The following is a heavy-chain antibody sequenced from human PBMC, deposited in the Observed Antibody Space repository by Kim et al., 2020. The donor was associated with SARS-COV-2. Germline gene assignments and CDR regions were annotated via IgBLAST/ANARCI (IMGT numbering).Heavy chain of an antibody. CDR2: ISSSSSYI. CDR1: GFTFSSYS. J-gene: IGHJ6*02. D-gene: IGHD3-3*01. CDR3: ARSLLRFLEWFPNYYYGMDV. Sequence: GGSLRLSCAASGFTFSSYSMNWVRQAPGKGLEWVSSISSSSSYIYYADSVKGRFTISRDNAKNSLYLQMNSLRAEDTAVYYCARSLLRFLEWFPNYYYGMDVWGQGTTVTVSS. V-gene: IGHV3-21*01.